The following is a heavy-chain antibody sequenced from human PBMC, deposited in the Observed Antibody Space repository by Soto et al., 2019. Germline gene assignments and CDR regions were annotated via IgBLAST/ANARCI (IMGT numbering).Heavy chain of an antibody. Sequence: QVQLVQSGAEVKKPGASVKVSCKASGYTFTSYGISWVRQAPGQGFEWLGWISAYNGNTNYAQKLQGRVTMTTDTTTSTAYMELRSLRSDDTAVYYCARVQDFHSSSSPRPRGGDYWGQGTLVTVSS. CDR2: ISAYNGNT. CDR3: ARVQDFHSSSSPRPRGGDY. J-gene: IGHJ4*02. CDR1: GYTFTSYG. V-gene: IGHV1-18*01. D-gene: IGHD6-6*01.